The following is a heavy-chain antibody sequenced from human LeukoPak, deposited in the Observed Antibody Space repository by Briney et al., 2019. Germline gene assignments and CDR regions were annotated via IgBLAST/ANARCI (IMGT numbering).Heavy chain of an antibody. J-gene: IGHJ6*02. CDR3: ASGNTMVRGVPTPYGMDV. CDR1: GFTFSSYC. V-gene: IGHV3-21*01. CDR2: ISSSSSYI. D-gene: IGHD3-10*01. Sequence: GGSLRLFCAASGFTFSSYCINWLRQAPGKGLQWVSSISSSSSYIYYADSVKGRFTISRDNAKNSLYLQMNSLRAEDTAVYYCASGNTMVRGVPTPYGMDVWGQGTTVTVSS.